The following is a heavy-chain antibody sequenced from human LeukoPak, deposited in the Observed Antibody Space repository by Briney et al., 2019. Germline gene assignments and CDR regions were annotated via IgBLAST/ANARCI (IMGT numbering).Heavy chain of an antibody. CDR2: INHSGST. CDR1: GGSFSGYY. D-gene: IGHD3-10*01. J-gene: IGHJ4*02. Sequence: SETLSLTCAVYGGSFSGYYWSWIRQPPGKGLEWIGEINHSGSTNYNPSLKSRVTISVDTSKNQFSLKLSSVTAADTAVYYCAAVPESYYTVYYFNYWGQGTLVTVSS. V-gene: IGHV4-34*01. CDR3: AAVPESYYTVYYFNY.